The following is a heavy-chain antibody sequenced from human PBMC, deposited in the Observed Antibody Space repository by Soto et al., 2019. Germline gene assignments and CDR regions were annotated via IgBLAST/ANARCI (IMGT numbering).Heavy chain of an antibody. Sequence: ASVKVSCKASGYTFTSYGISWVRQAPGQGLEWMGWISAYNGNTNYAQKLQGRVTMTTDTSTSTAYMELRSLRSDDTAVYYCAGDRKLEWFPYYYYGMDVWGQGTTVTVSS. J-gene: IGHJ6*02. CDR3: AGDRKLEWFPYYYYGMDV. D-gene: IGHD3-3*01. V-gene: IGHV1-18*01. CDR1: GYTFTSYG. CDR2: ISAYNGNT.